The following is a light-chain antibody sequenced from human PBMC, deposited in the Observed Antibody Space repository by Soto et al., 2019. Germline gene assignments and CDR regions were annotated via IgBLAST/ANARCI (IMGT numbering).Light chain of an antibody. CDR3: QQYGSSPLT. Sequence: EIVLTQSPGTLSLSPGERATLSCRASQSVSSSYLAWYQQKPDQAPRLLIYGASSRATGIPDRFSGSGSGTDFTLTISRLEPEDFALYYCQQYGSSPLTFGGGTKVEIK. J-gene: IGKJ4*01. CDR2: GAS. CDR1: QSVSSSY. V-gene: IGKV3-20*01.